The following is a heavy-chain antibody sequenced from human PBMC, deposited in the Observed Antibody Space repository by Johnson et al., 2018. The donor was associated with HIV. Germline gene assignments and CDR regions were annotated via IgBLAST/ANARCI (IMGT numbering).Heavy chain of an antibody. V-gene: IGHV3-30*02. D-gene: IGHD2-2*01. CDR3: ARAAIVVLPAGAFDI. Sequence: VQLVESGGGVVQPGGSLRLSCAASGFTFSSYGMHWVRQAPGKGLEWVAFIRYDGSNKYYADSVKGRFTISRDNSKNTLYLQMNSLRAEDTAVYYCARAAIVVLPAGAFDIWGQGTMVTVSS. CDR2: IRYDGSNK. J-gene: IGHJ3*02. CDR1: GFTFSSYG.